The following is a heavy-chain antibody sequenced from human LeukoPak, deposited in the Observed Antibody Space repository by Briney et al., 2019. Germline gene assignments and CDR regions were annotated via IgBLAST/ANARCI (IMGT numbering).Heavy chain of an antibody. Sequence: SETLSLTCTVSGGSISSYYWSWIRQPPGKELEWIGYISYSGTTNYNPSLKSRVTISVDTSKNQFSLKLSSVTAADTAVYYCARNSHYYDSSGFNYWGQGSLVTVSS. CDR2: ISYSGTT. J-gene: IGHJ4*02. CDR3: ARNSHYYDSSGFNY. D-gene: IGHD3-22*01. V-gene: IGHV4-59*12. CDR1: GGSISSYY.